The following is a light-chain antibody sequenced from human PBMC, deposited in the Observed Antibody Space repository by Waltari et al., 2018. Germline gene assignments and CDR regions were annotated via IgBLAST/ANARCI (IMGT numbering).Light chain of an antibody. CDR3: QHYDNFPFT. Sequence: DIQMTQSPSSLSASLGDRVTITCQASQEISNYLLWYQQKPGKAPRVLIYDASTLERGVPSRFSGSGSGTDFTFTIAALQPEDFATYFCQHYDNFPFTFGPGTTVDVK. J-gene: IGKJ3*01. V-gene: IGKV1-33*01. CDR2: DAS. CDR1: QEISNY.